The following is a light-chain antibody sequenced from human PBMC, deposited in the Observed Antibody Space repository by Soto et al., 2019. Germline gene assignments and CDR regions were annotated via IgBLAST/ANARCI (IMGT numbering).Light chain of an antibody. CDR3: QQRSNWYT. V-gene: IGKV3-11*01. Sequence: EIVLTQSQATLLLSPGEKATLPCRASQSVSSYLAWYQQKPGQAPRLLIYDASNRATGIPARFSGSGSGTDFTLTISSLEPEDFAVYYCQQRSNWYTFGQGTKLEIK. CDR2: DAS. J-gene: IGKJ2*01. CDR1: QSVSSY.